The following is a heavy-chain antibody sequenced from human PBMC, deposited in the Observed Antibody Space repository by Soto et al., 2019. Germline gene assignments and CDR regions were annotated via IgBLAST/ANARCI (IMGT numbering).Heavy chain of an antibody. D-gene: IGHD1-26*01. V-gene: IGHV5-51*01. CDR2: IYPGDSDT. CDR3: ARHVTLGSGYFDY. J-gene: IGHJ4*02. CDR1: GDNFSTYW. Sequence: GESLKVSCHGSGDNFSTYWIGWVRQMPGRGLESLGIIYPGDSDTRYSPAFQGQVTISADKSITTAYLQWSDLKASDTAMYFCARHVTLGSGYFDYWRQGILVTASS.